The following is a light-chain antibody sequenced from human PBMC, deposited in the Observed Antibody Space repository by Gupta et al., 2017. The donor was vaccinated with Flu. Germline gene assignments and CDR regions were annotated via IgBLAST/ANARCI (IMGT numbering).Light chain of an antibody. CDR3: NSYTTTDTPAV. Sequence: IGSYDYVSGYQHHPGKAPKLIVYAVNRRPSGVSDRFSGSKSGYTASLTIYGLQPEDEAHYYCNSYTTTDTPAVFGGGTRLTVL. J-gene: IGLJ3*02. V-gene: IGLV2-14*01. CDR2: AVN. CDR1: IGSYDY.